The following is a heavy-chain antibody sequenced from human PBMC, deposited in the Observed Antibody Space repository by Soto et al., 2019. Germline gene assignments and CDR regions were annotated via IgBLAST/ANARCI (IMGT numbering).Heavy chain of an antibody. CDR2: ISGSGGST. V-gene: IGHV3-23*01. CDR3: AKGFPPHYYDSSGYYCYYYFDY. J-gene: IGHJ4*02. Sequence: GGSLRLSCAASGFTFSNYAISWVRQAPGKGLEWVSSISGSGGSTYYADSVKGRFTISRDNSKNTLYLKMNSLMAEDTAVYYCAKGFPPHYYDSSGYYCYYYFDYWGQGTLVTVSS. CDR1: GFTFSNYA. D-gene: IGHD3-22*01.